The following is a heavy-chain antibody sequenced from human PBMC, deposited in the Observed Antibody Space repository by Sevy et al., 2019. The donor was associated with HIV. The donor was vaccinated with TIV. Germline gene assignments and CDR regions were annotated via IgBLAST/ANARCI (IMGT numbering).Heavy chain of an antibody. CDR3: AKAGDANVWGCFHLDY. J-gene: IGHJ4*02. CDR2: ISASGAST. Sequence: GGSLRLSCAASGFSFTNYAMAWVRQAPGKGLEWVSSISASGASTYYADSVKGRFTISRDISKNTLYLHLNSLRADDTALYYCAKAGDANVWGCFHLDYWGQGTLVTVSS. CDR1: GFSFTNYA. V-gene: IGHV3-23*01. D-gene: IGHD3-16*01.